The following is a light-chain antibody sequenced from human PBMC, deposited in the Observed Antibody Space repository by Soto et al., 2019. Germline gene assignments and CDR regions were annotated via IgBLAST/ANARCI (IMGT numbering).Light chain of an antibody. CDR2: KAP. Sequence: DLQITQSPATLSAPVEARVTIPCRAGQSISKWLAWYQQKPGKAPKLLIHKAPTLQIGVPSRFSGSGSGTEFTLTISSLQPGDFATYLCQQYSTSPYTFGQGTKLEI. CDR3: QQYSTSPYT. CDR1: QSISKW. V-gene: IGKV1-5*03. J-gene: IGKJ2*01.